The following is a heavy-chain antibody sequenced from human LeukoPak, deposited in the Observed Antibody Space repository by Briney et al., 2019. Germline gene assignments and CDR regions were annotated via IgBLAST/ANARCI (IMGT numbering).Heavy chain of an antibody. V-gene: IGHV4-59*01. D-gene: IGHD2-15*01. CDR2: IYYSGTT. J-gene: IGHJ2*01. CDR3: ARVGYCSHGSCLRLDWYFDL. CDR1: GASISSYY. Sequence: SETLSLTCTVSGASISSYYWSWIRQPPGKGLEWIGYIYYSGTTNYNPSLKSRVTMSLDTSKNQFSLKLSSATAADTAVYYCARVGYCSHGSCLRLDWYFDLWGRGTLVTVSS.